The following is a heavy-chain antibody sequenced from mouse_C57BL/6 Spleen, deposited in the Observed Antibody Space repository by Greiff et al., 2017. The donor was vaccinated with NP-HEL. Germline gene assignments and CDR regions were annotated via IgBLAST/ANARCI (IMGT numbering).Heavy chain of an antibody. CDR3: ATGDFITYRMDY. D-gene: IGHD1-1*01. V-gene: IGHV1-22*01. Sequence: VQLQQSGPELVKPGASVKMSCKASGYTFTDYNMHWVKQSHGKSLEWIGYINPNNGGTSYNQKFKGKATLTVNKSSSTAYMELRSLTSEDSAVYYCATGDFITYRMDYWGQGTSVTVSS. CDR1: GYTFTDYN. CDR2: INPNNGGT. J-gene: IGHJ4*01.